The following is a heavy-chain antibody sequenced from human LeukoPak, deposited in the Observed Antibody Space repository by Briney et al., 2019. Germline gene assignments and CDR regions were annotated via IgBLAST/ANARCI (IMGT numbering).Heavy chain of an antibody. V-gene: IGHV4-34*01. CDR3: ARGHMYDILTGLPSYYYYYMDV. CDR2: INHSGGT. J-gene: IGHJ6*03. CDR1: GGSFSGYY. Sequence: PSETLSLTCAVYGGSFSGYYWSWIRQPPGKGLEWIGEINHSGGTNYNPSLKSRVTISVDTSKNQFSLKLSSATAADTAVYYCARGHMYDILTGLPSYYYYYMDVWGKGTTVTVSS. D-gene: IGHD3-9*01.